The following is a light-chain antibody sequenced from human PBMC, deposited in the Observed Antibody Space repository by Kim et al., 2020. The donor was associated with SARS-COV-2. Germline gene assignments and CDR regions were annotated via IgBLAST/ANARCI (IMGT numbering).Light chain of an antibody. CDR2: DAS. CDR3: QQYGDFPIT. J-gene: IGKJ5*01. CDR1: QDIGNF. V-gene: IGKV1-33*01. Sequence: ASVGDRVTITCQASQDIGNFLKWYQQKPGKAPNLLIYDASKLQRGVPSRFSGSGSGTHFTFTIGTLQPDDIATYYCQQYGDFPITFAQGTRLEIK.